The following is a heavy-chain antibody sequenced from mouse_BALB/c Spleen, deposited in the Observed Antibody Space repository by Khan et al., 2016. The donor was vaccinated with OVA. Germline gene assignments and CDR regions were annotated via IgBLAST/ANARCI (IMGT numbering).Heavy chain of an antibody. CDR1: GYSITSEYA. D-gene: IGHD2-4*01. J-gene: IGHJ3*01. Sequence: EVQLQESGPGLVKPSQSLSPTCTVTGYSITSEYAWNWIRQFPGNKLEWMGYINYSGNTRFNPSLKSRTSITRDTSKNQFFLQLNSVTTEATATYYCARKDYYDYNPFPYWGQGTLVTVSA. CDR2: INYSGNT. CDR3: ARKDYYDYNPFPY. V-gene: IGHV3-2*02.